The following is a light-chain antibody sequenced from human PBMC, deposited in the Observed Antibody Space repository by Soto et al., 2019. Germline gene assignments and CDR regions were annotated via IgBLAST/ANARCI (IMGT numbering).Light chain of an antibody. CDR3: QQYT. Sequence: EIVLTQSPGTLSLSPGERATLSCRASQSVSSSYLAWYQQKPGQAPRLLIYGASSRATGIPDRFSGSGSGTDFTLTISRLEAEDFAVYYCQQYTFGRRTKLEIK. V-gene: IGKV3-20*01. CDR2: GAS. CDR1: QSVSSSY. J-gene: IGKJ2*01.